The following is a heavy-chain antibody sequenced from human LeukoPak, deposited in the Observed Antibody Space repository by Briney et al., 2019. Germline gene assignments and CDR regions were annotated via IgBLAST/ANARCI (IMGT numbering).Heavy chain of an antibody. D-gene: IGHD2-15*01. Sequence: PGTSLRLSCAASGFTFNTYGMHWVRQAPGKGLEWVAVIWCDGSYRYYADSVKGRFTISRDNSRDTLYLQMNRLEADDTAVYYCARRGAYCSGANCYFDYWGPGTLVTVSS. J-gene: IGHJ4*02. CDR2: IWCDGSYR. CDR1: GFTFNTYG. V-gene: IGHV3-33*01. CDR3: ARRGAYCSGANCYFDY.